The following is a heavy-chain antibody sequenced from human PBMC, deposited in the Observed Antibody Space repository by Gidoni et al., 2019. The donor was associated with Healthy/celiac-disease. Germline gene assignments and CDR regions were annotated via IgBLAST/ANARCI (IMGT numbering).Heavy chain of an antibody. J-gene: IGHJ6*03. Sequence: EVQLVQSGAEVKKPGESLRISCKGSGYSFTSYWLSWVRQMPGKGLEWMGRIDPSDSYTNYSPSFQGHVTISADKSISTAYLQWSSLKASDTAMYYCATNLGYCSSTSCHPSYYYYYMDVWGKGTTVTVSS. V-gene: IGHV5-10-1*01. CDR1: GYSFTSYW. CDR3: ATNLGYCSSTSCHPSYYYYYMDV. CDR2: IDPSDSYT. D-gene: IGHD2-2*01.